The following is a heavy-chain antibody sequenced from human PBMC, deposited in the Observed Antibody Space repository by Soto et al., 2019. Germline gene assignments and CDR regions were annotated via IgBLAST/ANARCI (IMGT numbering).Heavy chain of an antibody. V-gene: IGHV4-30-2*01. CDR3: ARDSDCSGGSCYGVPQLPFDY. CDR1: GGSISSGGYS. J-gene: IGHJ4*02. CDR2: IYHSGST. Sequence: SETLSLTCAVSGGSISSGGYSWSWIRQPPGKGLEWIGYIYHSGSTYYNPSLKSRVTISVDRSKNQFSLKLSSLRSEDTAVYYCARDSDCSGGSCYGVPQLPFDYWGQGTLVTVSS. D-gene: IGHD2-15*01.